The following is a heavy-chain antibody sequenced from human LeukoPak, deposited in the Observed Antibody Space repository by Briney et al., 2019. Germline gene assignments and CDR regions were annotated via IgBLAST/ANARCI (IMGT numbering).Heavy chain of an antibody. D-gene: IGHD3-9*01. J-gene: IGHJ5*02. CDR1: GGSVSSTSYY. CDR2: IHYSGTN. V-gene: IGHV4-39*01. Sequence: SETLSLTCTVSGGSVSSTSYYWGWIRQPPGKGLEWIGSIHYSGTNYYNPSLKSRVTISVDTSKNQFSLKLGSVTATDTAVYYCAKTFDILTGYAVFDPWGQGTLVTVSS. CDR3: AKTFDILTGYAVFDP.